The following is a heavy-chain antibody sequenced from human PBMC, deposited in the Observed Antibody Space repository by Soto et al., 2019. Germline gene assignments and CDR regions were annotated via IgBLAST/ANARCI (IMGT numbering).Heavy chain of an antibody. CDR3: ARLFNYDFWSGYYADYYYYYGMDV. V-gene: IGHV1-18*04. D-gene: IGHD3-3*01. CDR1: GYTFTSYG. Sequence: ASVKVSCKASGYTFTSYGISWVRQAPGQGLEWMGWISAYNGNTNYAQKLQGRVTMTTDTSTSTAYMELRSLRSDDTAVYYCARLFNYDFWSGYYADYYYYYGMDVWG. J-gene: IGHJ6*02. CDR2: ISAYNGNT.